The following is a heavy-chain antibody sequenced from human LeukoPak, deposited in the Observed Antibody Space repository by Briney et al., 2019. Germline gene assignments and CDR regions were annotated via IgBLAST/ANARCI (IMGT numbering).Heavy chain of an antibody. D-gene: IGHD3-10*01. J-gene: IGHJ5*02. V-gene: IGHV1-69*02. CDR3: ARVTGFGELFPYNWFDP. Sequence: SVKVSCKASGGTFGSYTISWVRQAPGQRLEWMGRIIPILGIANYAQKFQGRVTITADKPTSTAYMELSSLRSEDTAVYYCARVTGFGELFPYNWFDPWGQGTLVTVSS. CDR1: GGTFGSYT. CDR2: IIPILGIA.